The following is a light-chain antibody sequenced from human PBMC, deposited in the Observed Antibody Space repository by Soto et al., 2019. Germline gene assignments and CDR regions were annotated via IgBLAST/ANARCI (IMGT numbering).Light chain of an antibody. Sequence: QSALTQLASVSGVAGRLSTISCTGTSSDVGAYDFVSWYQQHPDKAPKLMIYEVRNRPSGVSNRFSGSKSVNTATLTISWLQAEDEADNCCSAYASRSTRIFGTETGITV. J-gene: IGLJ1*01. CDR1: SSDVGAYDF. CDR2: EVR. V-gene: IGLV2-14*03. CDR3: SAYASRSTRI.